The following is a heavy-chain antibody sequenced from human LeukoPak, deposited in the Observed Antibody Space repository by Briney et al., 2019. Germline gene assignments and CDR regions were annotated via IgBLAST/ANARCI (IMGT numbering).Heavy chain of an antibody. V-gene: IGHV3-33*01. Sequence: GRSLRLSCAASGFTSSSYGMHWVRQAPGKGLEWVAVIWYDGSNKYYADSVKGRFTISRDNSKNTLYLQMNSLRAEDTAVYYCARVRRYYDSSGQFDYWGQGTLVTVSS. J-gene: IGHJ4*02. CDR1: GFTSSSYG. D-gene: IGHD3-22*01. CDR3: ARVRRYYDSSGQFDY. CDR2: IWYDGSNK.